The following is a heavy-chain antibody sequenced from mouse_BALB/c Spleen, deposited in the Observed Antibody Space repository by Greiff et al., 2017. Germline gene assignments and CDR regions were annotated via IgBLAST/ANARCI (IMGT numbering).Heavy chain of an antibody. Sequence: VQLQQSGAELVRPGALVKLSCKASGFNITDYYMHWVKQRPEQGLEWIGWIDPENGNTIYDPKFQGKASITADTSSNTAYLQLSSLTSEDTAVYYCARLNVDYWGQGTSVTVSS. CDR2: IDPENGNT. CDR1: GFNITDYY. V-gene: IGHV14-1*02. CDR3: ARLNVDY. J-gene: IGHJ4*01.